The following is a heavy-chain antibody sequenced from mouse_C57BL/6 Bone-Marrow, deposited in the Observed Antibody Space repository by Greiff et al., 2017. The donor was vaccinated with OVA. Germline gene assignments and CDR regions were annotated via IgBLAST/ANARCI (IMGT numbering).Heavy chain of an antibody. Sequence: VQVVESGAELARPGASVKLSCKASGYTFTSYGISWVRQRTGQGLEWIGEICPSSGNTYYQDSVKGSATLTADKSSSTAYMALRSLTTEDSAVYFGARYYYGFAYWGQGTLVTVSA. CDR1: GYTFTSYG. CDR3: ARYYYGFAY. D-gene: IGHD1-1*01. CDR2: ICPSSGNT. V-gene: IGHV1-81*01. J-gene: IGHJ3*01.